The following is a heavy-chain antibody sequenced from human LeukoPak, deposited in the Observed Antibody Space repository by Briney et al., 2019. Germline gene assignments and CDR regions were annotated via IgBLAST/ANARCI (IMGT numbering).Heavy chain of an antibody. CDR2: IYSGGST. J-gene: IGHJ4*02. V-gene: IGHV3-53*01. CDR1: GFTVSSNY. CDR3: AKHPRLVRYFDS. D-gene: IGHD6-6*01. Sequence: PGGSLRLSCAASGFTVSSNYMSWVRQAPGKGLEWVSVIYSGGSTYYADSVKGRFTISRDNSKNTLYLQMTSLRAEDTARYYCAKHPRLVRYFDSWGQGTLVTVSS.